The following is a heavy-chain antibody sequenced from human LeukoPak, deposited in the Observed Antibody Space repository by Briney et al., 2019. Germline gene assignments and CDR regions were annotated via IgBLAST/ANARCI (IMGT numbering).Heavy chain of an antibody. Sequence: GGSLRLSCGASGFTFSNYAMSWVRQAPGKGLEWLSTIYGSGDRTSHADSVKGRFTISRDNSKNTLYLQMNSLRAEDTAVYYCAKDFAPDTGYDFDHWGQGTLVTVSS. V-gene: IGHV3-23*01. CDR2: IYGSGDRT. D-gene: IGHD5-12*01. CDR3: AKDFAPDTGYDFDH. CDR1: GFTFSNYA. J-gene: IGHJ4*02.